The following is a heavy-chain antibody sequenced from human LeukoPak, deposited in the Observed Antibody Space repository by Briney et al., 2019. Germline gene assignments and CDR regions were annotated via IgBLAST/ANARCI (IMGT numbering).Heavy chain of an antibody. J-gene: IGHJ5*02. CDR3: ARERYRTDTAMATNWFDP. D-gene: IGHD5-18*01. Sequence: SETLSLTCTVSGGSISSHYWGWIRQPPGKGLEWIGYIYYSGSTNYNPSLKSRVTISVDTSKNQFSLKLSSVTAADTAVYYCARERYRTDTAMATNWFDPWGQGTLVTVSS. V-gene: IGHV4-59*11. CDR2: IYYSGST. CDR1: GGSISSHY.